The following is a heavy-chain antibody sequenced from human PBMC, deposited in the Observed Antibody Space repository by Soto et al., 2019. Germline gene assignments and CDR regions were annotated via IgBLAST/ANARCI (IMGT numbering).Heavy chain of an antibody. CDR1: GFTFDDYA. V-gene: IGHV3-9*01. CDR3: AKDKNFAAAGTVYFDY. Sequence: PGGSLRLSCAASGFTFDDYAMHWVRQAPGKGLEWVSGISWNSGSIGYADSVKGRFTISRDNAKNSLYLQMNSLRAEDTALYYCAKDKNFAAAGTVYFDYWGQGTLVTVSS. CDR2: ISWNSGSI. J-gene: IGHJ4*02. D-gene: IGHD6-13*01.